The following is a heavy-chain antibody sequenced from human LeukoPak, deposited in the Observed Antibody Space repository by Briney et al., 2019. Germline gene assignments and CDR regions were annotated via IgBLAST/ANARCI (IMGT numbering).Heavy chain of an antibody. Sequence: GGSLRLSCAASGFTFSSYSMKWVRQAPGKGLEWVSSISSSSSDIYYADSVKGRFTISRDNAKNSLYLQMNSLRVEDTAIYYCARVFCRITACYGPPWGQGILVTVSS. CDR2: ISSSSSDI. D-gene: IGHD2-2*01. J-gene: IGHJ5*02. CDR3: ARVFCRITACYGPP. CDR1: GFTFSSYS. V-gene: IGHV3-21*01.